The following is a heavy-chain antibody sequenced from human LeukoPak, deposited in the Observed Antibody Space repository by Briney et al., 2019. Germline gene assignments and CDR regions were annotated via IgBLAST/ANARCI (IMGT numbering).Heavy chain of an antibody. CDR3: ARGGYYDSSGYSAYDAFDI. V-gene: IGHV1-8*03. CDR1: GYTFTSYD. Sequence: ASVKVSCKASGYTFTSYDINWVRQATGQGLGWMGWMNPNSGNTGYAQKFQGRVTITRNTSISSAYMELSSLRSEDTAVYYCARGGYYDSSGYSAYDAFDIWGQGTMVTVSS. J-gene: IGHJ3*02. D-gene: IGHD3-22*01. CDR2: MNPNSGNT.